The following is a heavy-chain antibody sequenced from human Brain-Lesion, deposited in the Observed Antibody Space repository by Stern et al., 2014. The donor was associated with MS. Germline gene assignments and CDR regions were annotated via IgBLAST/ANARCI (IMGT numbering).Heavy chain of an antibody. D-gene: IGHD1-26*01. J-gene: IGHJ4*02. V-gene: IGHV1-24*01. CDR3: ATLSPGAGGNYYRHFDY. CDR2: FDPEDGET. CDR1: GYTLTELS. Sequence: VHLVESGAEVKKPGASVKVSCKVSGYTLTELSMHWVRQAPRKGLEWMGGFDPEDGETIYAQKFQGRVTMTEGTSTDTAYMELSSLRSEDTAVYYCATLSPGAGGNYYRHFDYWGQGTLVTVSS.